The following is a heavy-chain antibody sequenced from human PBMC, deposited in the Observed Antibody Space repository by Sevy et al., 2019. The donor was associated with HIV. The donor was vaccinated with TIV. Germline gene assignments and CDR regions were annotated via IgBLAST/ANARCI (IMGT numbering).Heavy chain of an antibody. J-gene: IGHJ5*02. CDR2: ISSNGGST. D-gene: IGHD3-9*01. V-gene: IGHV3-64D*06. CDR1: GFTFSSYA. CDR3: VKDGPIPYYDILTGYPSGYNWFGP. Sequence: GGALRLSCSASGFTFSSYAMHWVRQAPGKGLEYVSAISSNGGSTYYADSVKGRFTISRDNSKKTLYLQMSSLRAEDTAVYYCVKDGPIPYYDILTGYPSGYNWFGPWGQGTLVTVSS.